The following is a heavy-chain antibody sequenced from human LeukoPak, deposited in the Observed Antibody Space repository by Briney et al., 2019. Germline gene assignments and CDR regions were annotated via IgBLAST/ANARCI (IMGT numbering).Heavy chain of an antibody. Sequence: PGGSLRLSCAASGVTFSSFAMHWVRQAPGKGLEWVAVISYHGRDTYYADSVEGRFTISRDNSKNTLYLQLNSLGAEDTAVYYCAAQPCSVGRCYLDYWGQGTLVTVSS. V-gene: IGHV3-30*04. CDR1: GVTFSSFA. CDR3: AAQPCSVGRCYLDY. D-gene: IGHD2-15*01. CDR2: ISYHGRDT. J-gene: IGHJ4*02.